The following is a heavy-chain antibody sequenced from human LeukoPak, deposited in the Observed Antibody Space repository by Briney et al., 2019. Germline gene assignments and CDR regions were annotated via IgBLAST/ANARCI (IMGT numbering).Heavy chain of an antibody. J-gene: IGHJ4*02. CDR2: INHSGST. Sequence: PSETLSLTCAVYGGSFSGYYWSWIRQPPGKGLEWIGEINHSGSTNYNPSLKSRVTISVDTSKNQFSLKLSSVTAADTAVYYCARRGPRSTVAGTAAFDYWGQGTLVTVSS. D-gene: IGHD6-19*01. CDR1: GGSFSGYY. V-gene: IGHV4-34*01. CDR3: ARRGPRSTVAGTAAFDY.